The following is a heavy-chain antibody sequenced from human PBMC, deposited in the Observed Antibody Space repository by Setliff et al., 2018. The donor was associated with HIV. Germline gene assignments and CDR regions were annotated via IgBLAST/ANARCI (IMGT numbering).Heavy chain of an antibody. J-gene: IGHJ4*02. V-gene: IGHV3-23*01. CDR1: GFTFSTFA. Sequence: PGGSLRLSCVASGFTFSTFAMHWVRQAPGKGLEWVSVIGDSDGSTYYADSVKGRFTISRDNSKNTLYLQTSSLKTEDTAVYYCARDPGITMVRGVITYYFDYWGQGTLVTVSS. CDR2: IGDSDGST. D-gene: IGHD3-10*01. CDR3: ARDPGITMVRGVITYYFDY.